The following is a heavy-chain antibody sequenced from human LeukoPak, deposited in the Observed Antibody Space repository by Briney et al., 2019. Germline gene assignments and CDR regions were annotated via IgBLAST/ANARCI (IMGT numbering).Heavy chain of an antibody. CDR1: GYTFTNYY. CDR3: ARDGYSFGEYDY. Sequence: ASVKVSCKASGYTFTNYYIHWVRQAPGQGLEWMGISTPSGSSTSYTQKFQGRVTMTWDTSTSTVYMELNSLRSDDTAVYYCARDGYSFGEYDYWGQGTLVTVSS. V-gene: IGHV1-46*01. CDR2: STPSGSST. J-gene: IGHJ4*02. D-gene: IGHD3-10*01.